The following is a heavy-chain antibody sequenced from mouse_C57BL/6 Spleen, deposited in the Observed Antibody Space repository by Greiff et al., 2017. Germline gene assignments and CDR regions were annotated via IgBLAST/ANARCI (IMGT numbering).Heavy chain of an antibody. D-gene: IGHD1-1*01. J-gene: IGHJ4*01. CDR2: ISDGGSYT. CDR3: AVLLPAMDY. V-gene: IGHV5-4*01. Sequence: EVQGVESGGGLVKPGGSLKLSCAASGFTFSSYAMSWVRQTPEKRLEWVATISDGGSYTYYPDNVKGRFTISRDNAKNNLYLQMSHLKSEDTAMYYCAVLLPAMDYWGQGTSVTVSS. CDR1: GFTFSSYA.